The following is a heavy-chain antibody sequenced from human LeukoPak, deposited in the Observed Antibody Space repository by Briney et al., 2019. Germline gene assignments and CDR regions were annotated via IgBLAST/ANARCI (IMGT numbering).Heavy chain of an antibody. V-gene: IGHV4-59*08. CDR2: IYYSGST. D-gene: IGHD2-15*01. J-gene: IGHJ4*02. CDR3: ARGGGIPYYFDY. Sequence: PSETLSLTCTVSGGSISSYYWSWIRQPPGKGLEWIGYIYYSGSTYYNPSLKSRVTISVDTSKNQFSLKLSSVTAADTAVYYCARGGGIPYYFDYWGQGTLVTVSS. CDR1: GGSISSYY.